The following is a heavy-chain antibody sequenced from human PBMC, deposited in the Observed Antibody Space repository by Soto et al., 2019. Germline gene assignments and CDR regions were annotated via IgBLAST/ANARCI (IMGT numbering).Heavy chain of an antibody. CDR2: ISYDGSNK. J-gene: IGHJ4*02. V-gene: IGHV3-30-3*01. CDR1: GFTFSSYA. CDR3: AREAYYYGWGSRGDY. Sequence: QVPLVESGGGVVQPGRSLRLSCAASGFTFSSYAMHWVRQAPGKGLEWVAVISYDGSNKYYADSVKGPFTISRDNSKNSRYLQVNSLRAEDTAVYYGAREAYYYGWGSRGDYWGQGTLVTVSS. D-gene: IGHD3-10*01.